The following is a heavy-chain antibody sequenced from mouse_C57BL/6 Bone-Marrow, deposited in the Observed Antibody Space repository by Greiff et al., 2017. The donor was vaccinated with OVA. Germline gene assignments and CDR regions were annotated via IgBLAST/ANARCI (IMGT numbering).Heavy chain of an antibody. CDR2: IYPSDSET. Sequence: QVQLQQPGAELVRPGSSVKLSCKASGYTFTSYWMGWVKQRPGQGLEWIGNIYPSDSETHYNQKFKDKATLTVDKSSSTAYMQLSSLTSEDSAVYYCSTIVSYFDYWGQGTTLTVSS. CDR3: STIVSYFDY. D-gene: IGHD2-5*01. CDR1: GYTFTSYW. V-gene: IGHV1-61*01. J-gene: IGHJ2*01.